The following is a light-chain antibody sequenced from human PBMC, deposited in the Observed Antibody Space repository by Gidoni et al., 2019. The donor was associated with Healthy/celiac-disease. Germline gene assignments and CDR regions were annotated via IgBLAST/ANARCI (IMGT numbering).Light chain of an antibody. J-gene: IGKJ1*01. CDR3: QQYNSDTRT. CDR1: QSISSW. CDR2: KAS. Sequence: DIQITPSPSPLSASVGDRVTITCRASQSISSWLAWYQQKPGKDPKLLIYKASSLESGVPSRLSGSGYGREFTLTSSSLQPDEFATYYCQQYNSDTRTFGQGTKVEIK. V-gene: IGKV1-5*03.